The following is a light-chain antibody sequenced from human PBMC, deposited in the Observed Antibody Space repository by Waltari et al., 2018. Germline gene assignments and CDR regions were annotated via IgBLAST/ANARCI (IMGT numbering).Light chain of an antibody. Sequence: SYVLNQPPSVSVAPGKTARISCGGTSLGTKTVHWYQQKPGQAPVLVIHYDSGRPSGGPERFSGATSVNTATLTIKWVEAGDEAEYFCQVWDFTQGVFGGGTKLTVL. CDR3: QVWDFTQGV. CDR2: YDS. CDR1: SLGTKT. V-gene: IGLV3-21*04. J-gene: IGLJ3*02.